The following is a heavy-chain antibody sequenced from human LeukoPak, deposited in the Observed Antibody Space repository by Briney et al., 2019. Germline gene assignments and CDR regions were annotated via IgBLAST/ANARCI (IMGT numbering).Heavy chain of an antibody. CDR1: GHTLTELS. CDR2: FDPEDGER. J-gene: IGHJ2*01. CDR3: ATPWGRVTAIRYFDL. Sequence: ASVKVSCKVSGHTLTELSMHWVRQAPGKGLEWMGGFDPEDGERIYAQKFQGRVTMTEDTSTDTAYMELSSLRYEDTAVYYCATPWGRVTAIRYFDLWGRGTLVTVSS. V-gene: IGHV1-24*01. D-gene: IGHD2-21*02.